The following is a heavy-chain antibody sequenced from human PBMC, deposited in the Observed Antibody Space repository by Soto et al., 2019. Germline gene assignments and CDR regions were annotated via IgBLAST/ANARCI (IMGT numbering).Heavy chain of an antibody. CDR2: ISGRGDAT. V-gene: IGHV3-23*01. D-gene: IGHD3-9*01. J-gene: IGHJ5*02. CDR3: AKDPILTPPPSFAP. CDR1: GFSFSRYL. Sequence: EVKLLESGGGLVQPGGSLRLSCAASGFSFSRYLMTWVRQTPGQGLEWVSSISGRGDATYYADSVKGRFTISRDNSKNTLFLQMNSLGADDTAVYYCAKDPILTPPPSFAPWGQGTLVTVSS.